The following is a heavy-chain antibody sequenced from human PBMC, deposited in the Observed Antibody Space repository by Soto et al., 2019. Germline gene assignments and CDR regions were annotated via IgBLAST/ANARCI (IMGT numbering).Heavy chain of an antibody. V-gene: IGHV2-5*02. Sequence: QITLKESGPTLVKPTQTLTLTCTFSGFSLSTSGVGVGWIRQPPGKALEWLALIYWDDDKRYSPSLKSRLTITKDTSKNQVVLTMTNMDPVDTATYYCAHTRANYDFWSGPTNWFDPWGQGTLVTVSS. CDR2: IYWDDDK. D-gene: IGHD3-3*01. CDR1: GFSLSTSGVG. CDR3: AHTRANYDFWSGPTNWFDP. J-gene: IGHJ5*02.